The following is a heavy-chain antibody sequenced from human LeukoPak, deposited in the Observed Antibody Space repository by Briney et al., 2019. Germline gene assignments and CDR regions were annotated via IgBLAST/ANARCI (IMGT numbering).Heavy chain of an antibody. Sequence: GGSLRLSCAASGFTFSSYAMSWVRQAQGKGREWASAFSGSGGSTYYADSVKGRFTISRDNSKNTLYLQMNSLRAEDTAVYYCAKDTGYSSSWYRPDYWGQGTLVTVSS. CDR1: GFTFSSYA. CDR2: FSGSGGST. D-gene: IGHD6-13*01. J-gene: IGHJ4*02. CDR3: AKDTGYSSSWYRPDY. V-gene: IGHV3-23*01.